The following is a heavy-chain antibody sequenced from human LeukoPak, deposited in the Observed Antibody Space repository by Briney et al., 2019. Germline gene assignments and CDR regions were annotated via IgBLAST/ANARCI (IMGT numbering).Heavy chain of an antibody. CDR3: ARYKWAATGGNWFDP. J-gene: IGHJ5*02. V-gene: IGHV1-8*03. CDR2: MNPNSGNT. CDR1: GYTFTSYD. Sequence: GASVKVSCKASGYTFTSYDINWVRQATGQGLEWMGWMNPNSGNTGYAQKFQGRVTITRNTSISTAYMELSSLRSEDTAVYYCARYKWAATGGNWFDPWGQGTLVTVSS. D-gene: IGHD6-13*01.